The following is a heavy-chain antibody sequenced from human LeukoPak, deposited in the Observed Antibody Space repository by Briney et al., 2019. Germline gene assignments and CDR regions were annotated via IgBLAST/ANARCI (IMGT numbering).Heavy chain of an antibody. V-gene: IGHV3-7*03. J-gene: IGHJ4*02. CDR2: IKQDGSEE. D-gene: IGHD2-8*02. Sequence: GGSLRLSCAASGFDFSNYWMYWVRQAPGKGLEWVANIKQDGSEEYYVDSVKGRFTISRDNAKNSLYLQMNSLRAEDTAVYYCASKGCTGGNCKHYFDYWGQGTLVTVAS. CDR1: GFDFSNYW. CDR3: ASKGCTGGNCKHYFDY.